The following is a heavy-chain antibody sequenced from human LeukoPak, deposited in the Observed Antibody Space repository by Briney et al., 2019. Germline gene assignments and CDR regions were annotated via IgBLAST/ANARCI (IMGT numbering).Heavy chain of an antibody. V-gene: IGHV3-23*01. Sequence: PGGSLRLSCAASGFTFSSYAMSWVRQAPGKGLEWVSAISGSGGSTYYADSVKGRFTISRDNSKNTLYLQMNSLRAEDTAVYYCAKSGYYDSSGHLYNWFDPWGQGTLVTVSS. D-gene: IGHD3-22*01. CDR1: GFTFSSYA. CDR2: ISGSGGST. J-gene: IGHJ5*02. CDR3: AKSGYYDSSGHLYNWFDP.